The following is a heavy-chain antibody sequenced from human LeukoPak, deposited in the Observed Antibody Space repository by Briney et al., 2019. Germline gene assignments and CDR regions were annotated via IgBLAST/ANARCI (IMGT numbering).Heavy chain of an antibody. D-gene: IGHD5-12*01. CDR3: ARDREDIVATHNFDY. V-gene: IGHV1-18*01. J-gene: IGHJ4*02. Sequence: GASVKVSCKASGYTFTSYGISWVRQAPGRGLEWMGWISAYNGNTNYAQKLQGRVTMTTDTSTSTAYMELRSLRSDDTAVYYCARDREDIVATHNFDYWGQGTLVTVSS. CDR2: ISAYNGNT. CDR1: GYTFTSYG.